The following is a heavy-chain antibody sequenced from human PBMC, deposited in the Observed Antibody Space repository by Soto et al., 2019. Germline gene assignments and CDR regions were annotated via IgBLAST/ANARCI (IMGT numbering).Heavy chain of an antibody. CDR3: ASLPHWASYYWSGGVY. J-gene: IGHJ4*02. Sequence: EVQLLQSGGGLIQPGGSLRLSCEASGLTFSSYAISWVRQAPGKGLEWVAAIRGSGDSTYSADSVKGRFTISRDNSKNTIYLQMNSLRDEDTAVYYCASLPHWASYYWSGGVYWGQGTMVTVSS. V-gene: IGHV3-23*01. CDR2: IRGSGDST. CDR1: GLTFSSYA. D-gene: IGHD3-3*01.